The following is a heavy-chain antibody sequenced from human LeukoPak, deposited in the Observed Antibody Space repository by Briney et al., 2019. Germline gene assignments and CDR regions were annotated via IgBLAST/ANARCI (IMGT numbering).Heavy chain of an antibody. CDR2: INPDTSEI. D-gene: IGHD3-22*01. V-gene: IGHV3-7*01. CDR1: GFTFSSSW. CDR3: AREGYYYDSSGYYLFDY. J-gene: IGHJ4*02. Sequence: PGGSLRLFCAASGFTFSSSWMSWVRQGPGKGLEWVASINPDTSEIHYVDAVKGRFTISRDNAKNSLYLQMNSLRAEDTAVYYCAREGYYYDSSGYYLFDYWGQGTLVTVSS.